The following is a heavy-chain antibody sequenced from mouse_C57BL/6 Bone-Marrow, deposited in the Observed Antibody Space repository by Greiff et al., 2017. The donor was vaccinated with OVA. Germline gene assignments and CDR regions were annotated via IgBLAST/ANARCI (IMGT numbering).Heavy chain of an antibody. CDR1: GYSFTGYY. D-gene: IGHD3-2*02. Sequence: VQLKQSGPELVKPGASVKISCKASGYSFTGYYMNWVKQSPEKSLEWIGEINPSTGGTTYNQKFKAKATLTVDKSSSTAYMQLKSLTSEDSAVYYCARSGQLRLRVFAYWGQGTLVTVSA. CDR3: ARSGQLRLRVFAY. CDR2: INPSTGGT. V-gene: IGHV1-42*01. J-gene: IGHJ3*01.